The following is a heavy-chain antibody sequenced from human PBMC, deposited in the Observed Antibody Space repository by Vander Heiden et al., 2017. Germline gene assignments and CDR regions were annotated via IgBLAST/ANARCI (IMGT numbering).Heavy chain of an antibody. D-gene: IGHD3-3*01. CDR2: ISSSSSYI. J-gene: IGHJ4*02. Sequence: EVQLVESGGGLVKPGGSLRLSCAASGFTFSSYSMNWVRQAPGKGLEWVSSISSSSSYIYYADSVKGRFTISRDNAKNSLYLQMNSLRAEDTAVYYCARVFPQYYDFWSGYYTDYWGQGTLVTVSS. CDR3: ARVFPQYYDFWSGYYTDY. CDR1: GFTFSSYS. V-gene: IGHV3-21*01.